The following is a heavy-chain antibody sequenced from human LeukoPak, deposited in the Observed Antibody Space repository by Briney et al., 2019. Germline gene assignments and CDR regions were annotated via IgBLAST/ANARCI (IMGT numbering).Heavy chain of an antibody. CDR2: IYTSGST. V-gene: IGHV4-61*02. CDR3: ARDRREMATLKMYYFDY. Sequence: SETLSLTCTVSGGSISSGSYYWSWIRQPAGKGLEWIGRIYTSGSTNYNPPLKSRVTISVDTSKNQFSLKLSSVTAADTAVYYCARDRREMATLKMYYFDYWDQGTLVTVSS. CDR1: GGSISSGSYY. J-gene: IGHJ4*02. D-gene: IGHD5-24*01.